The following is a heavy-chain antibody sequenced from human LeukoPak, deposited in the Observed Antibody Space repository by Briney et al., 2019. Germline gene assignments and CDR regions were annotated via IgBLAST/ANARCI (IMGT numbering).Heavy chain of an antibody. CDR3: ARGYSSSWYYFDY. V-gene: IGHV4-59*01. Sequence: PSETLSLTCTASGGSISSYYWIWIRQPPAKGLEGIGYIYYSGSTNYNPPLKSRVTISVDTSKNQSSLKLSSVTAADTAVYYCARGYSSSWYYFDYWGQGTLVTVSS. D-gene: IGHD6-13*01. J-gene: IGHJ4*02. CDR2: IYYSGST. CDR1: GGSISSYY.